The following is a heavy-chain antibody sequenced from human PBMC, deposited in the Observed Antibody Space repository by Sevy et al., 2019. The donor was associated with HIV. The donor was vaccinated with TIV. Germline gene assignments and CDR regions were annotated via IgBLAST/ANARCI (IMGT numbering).Heavy chain of an antibody. J-gene: IGHJ6*02. V-gene: IGHV3-48*01. Sequence: GGSLRLSCAASGFTFSSYSMNWVRQAPGKGLEWVSYISSSSSTIYYADSVKGRLTISRDNAKNSLYLQMNSLRAEDTAVYYCARGGADSSGYYYFYYYYGMDVWGQGTTVTVSS. CDR2: ISSSSSTI. CDR1: GFTFSSYS. CDR3: ARGGADSSGYYYFYYYYGMDV. D-gene: IGHD3-22*01.